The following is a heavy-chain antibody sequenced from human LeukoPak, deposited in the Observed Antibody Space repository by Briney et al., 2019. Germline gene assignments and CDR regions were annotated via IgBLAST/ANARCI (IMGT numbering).Heavy chain of an antibody. J-gene: IGHJ5*01. D-gene: IGHD6-6*01. CDR1: GGSISSYY. CDR3: ARARWFDY. V-gene: IGHV4-59*01. CDR2: IYYSGST. Sequence: SETLSLTCTVSGGSISSYYWSWIRQPPGKGLEWIGYIYYSGSTNYNPSLKSRVTISVDTSKNQFSLKLSSVTAADTAVYYCARARWFDYWGQGALVTVSS.